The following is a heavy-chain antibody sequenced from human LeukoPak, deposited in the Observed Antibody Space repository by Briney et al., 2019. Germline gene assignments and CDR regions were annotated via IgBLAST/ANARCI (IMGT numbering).Heavy chain of an antibody. Sequence: SETLSLTCTVSGGSISSGEYYWSWLRRPPGRGLEWIAYMYYSGSTYYNPSLKSRVTMSADTSKNQLSLKLSSVTAADTAVYYCARPYYYDSRIDPWGQGILVTVSS. D-gene: IGHD3-22*01. V-gene: IGHV4-30-4*01. J-gene: IGHJ5*02. CDR2: MYYSGST. CDR1: GGSISSGEYY. CDR3: ARPYYYDSRIDP.